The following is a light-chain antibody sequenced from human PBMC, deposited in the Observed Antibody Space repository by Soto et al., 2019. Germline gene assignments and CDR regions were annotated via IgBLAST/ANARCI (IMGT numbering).Light chain of an antibody. CDR1: QSVRDRY. CDR3: QQYGSSPGT. J-gene: IGKJ1*01. V-gene: IGKV3-20*01. CDR2: DTS. Sequence: EIVLTQSPGTLSLSPGERATLSCRASQSVRDRYLAWYQQKPGQAPSLLIYDTSTRATGVPDRFSGSVSGTDFALPISSVEPEDFAIYFWQQYGSSPGTFGQGTKV.